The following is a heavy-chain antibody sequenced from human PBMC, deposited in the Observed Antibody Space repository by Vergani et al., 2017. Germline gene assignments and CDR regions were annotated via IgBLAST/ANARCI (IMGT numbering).Heavy chain of an antibody. Sequence: QVQLQESGPGLVKPSETLSLTCTVSGGSISSYYWSWIRQPPGKGLEWIGYIYYSGSTNYNPSLKSRVTISVDTPKNQFSLMLSSLTPADTAVYYCASSYGPAAPQAVFDYWGQGTLVTVSS. V-gene: IGHV4-59*01. CDR3: ASSYGPAAPQAVFDY. D-gene: IGHD2-2*01. J-gene: IGHJ4*02. CDR2: IYYSGST. CDR1: GGSISSYY.